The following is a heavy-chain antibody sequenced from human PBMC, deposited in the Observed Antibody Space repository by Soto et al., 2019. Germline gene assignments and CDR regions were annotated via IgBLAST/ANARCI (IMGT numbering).Heavy chain of an antibody. CDR2: IYYSGST. D-gene: IGHD2-2*01. CDR1: GGSISSSTYT. V-gene: IGHV4-39*01. J-gene: IGHJ6*03. Sequence: PSETLSLTCTVSGGSISSSTYTWGWIRQPPGKGLEWIGSIYYSGSTYYNPSLNSRVTVSVDTSKNQFSLKVTSVTAADTAVYYCARFHDYCISSTGHGHSVWDVGGKGTTVPV. CDR3: ARFHDYCISSTGHGHSVWDV.